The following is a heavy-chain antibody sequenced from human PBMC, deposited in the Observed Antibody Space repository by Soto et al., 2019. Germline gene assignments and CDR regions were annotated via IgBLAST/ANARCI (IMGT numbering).Heavy chain of an antibody. V-gene: IGHV1-18*01. CDR2: ISAYNGNT. Sequence: GASVKVSCKASGYTFTSYGISWVRQAPGQGLEWMGWISAYNGNTNYAQKLQGRVTMTTDTSTSTAYMELRSLRSDDTAVYYCARDGAAAGTYYYYGMDVWGQGTTVTVSS. D-gene: IGHD6-13*01. J-gene: IGHJ6*02. CDR3: ARDGAAAGTYYYYGMDV. CDR1: GYTFTSYG.